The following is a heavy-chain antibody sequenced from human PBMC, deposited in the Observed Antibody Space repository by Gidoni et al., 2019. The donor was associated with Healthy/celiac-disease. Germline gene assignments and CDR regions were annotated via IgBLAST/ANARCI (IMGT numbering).Heavy chain of an antibody. CDR1: GFTFSSYD. J-gene: IGHJ3*02. D-gene: IGHD3-22*01. CDR2: IGTAGDT. V-gene: IGHV3-13*04. CDR3: AREASSGYYYEAFDI. Sequence: EVPLVESGGGLVQPGGSLRLSCAASGFTFSSYDMHWVRQATGKGLEWVSAIGTAGDTYYPGSVKGRFTISRENAKNSLYLQMNSLRAGDTAVYYCAREASSGYYYEAFDIWGQGTMVTVSS.